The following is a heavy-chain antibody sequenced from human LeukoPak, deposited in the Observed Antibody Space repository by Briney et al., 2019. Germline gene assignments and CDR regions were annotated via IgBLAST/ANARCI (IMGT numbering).Heavy chain of an antibody. CDR2: TYYRSKWSN. J-gene: IGHJ4*02. V-gene: IGHV6-1*01. D-gene: IGHD7-27*01. Sequence: SQTLSLTCAVSGDSVSSNSGAWNWIRQSPSRGLEWLGRTYYRSKWSNDYAISVKSRITINPDTAKNQFSLHLKSVTPEDTAVYYCARALETGLGTYLDYRGQGTLVTVSS. CDR1: GDSVSSNSGA. CDR3: ARALETGLGTYLDY.